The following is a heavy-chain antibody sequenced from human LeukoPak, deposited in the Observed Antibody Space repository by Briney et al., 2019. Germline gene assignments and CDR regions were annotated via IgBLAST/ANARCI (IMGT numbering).Heavy chain of an antibody. V-gene: IGHV4-61*01. CDR3: ASGFSGYAYYYYGMDV. J-gene: IGHJ6*04. CDR1: GGSVSSGNYS. Sequence: SETLSLTCTVSGGSVSSGNYSWICLPQPPGKGLEGIGNIDDSGSTNDNRSRKSRVTISVDTSKNQFSLKLSSVTAADTAVYYCASGFSGYAYYYYGMDVWGKGTTVTVSS. CDR2: IDDSGST. D-gene: IGHD5-12*01.